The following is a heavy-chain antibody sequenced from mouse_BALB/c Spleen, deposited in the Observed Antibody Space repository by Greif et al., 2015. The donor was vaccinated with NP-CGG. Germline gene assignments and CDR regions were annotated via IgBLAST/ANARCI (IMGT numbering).Heavy chain of an antibody. V-gene: IGHV1-80*01. CDR2: IYPGDGDT. CDR3: ARVGNYYFDY. Sequence: VKVVESGAELVRPGSSVKISCKASGYAFSSYWMNWVKQRPGQGLEWIGQIYPGDGDTNYNGKFKGKATLTADKSSSTAYMQLSSLTPEDSAVYFCARVGNYYFDYWGQGTTLTVSS. CDR1: GYAFSSYW. J-gene: IGHJ2*01. D-gene: IGHD2-1*01.